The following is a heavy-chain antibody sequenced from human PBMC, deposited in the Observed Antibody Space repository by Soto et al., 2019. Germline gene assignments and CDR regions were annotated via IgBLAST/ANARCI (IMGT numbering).Heavy chain of an antibody. CDR2: IHPSGDT. CDR1: GYKFTTYF. D-gene: IGHD2-15*01. V-gene: IGHV1-46*01. Sequence: ASVKVSCKASGYKFTTYFIHWVRQAPGQGLEWMGMIHPSGDTGYAQKFRGRVTMTIDTSTTTAYMELRNLTSEDTAVYFSVRGYCKTSPCSREFQFWGRGTLVTASS. CDR3: VRGYCKTSPCSREFQF. J-gene: IGHJ1*01.